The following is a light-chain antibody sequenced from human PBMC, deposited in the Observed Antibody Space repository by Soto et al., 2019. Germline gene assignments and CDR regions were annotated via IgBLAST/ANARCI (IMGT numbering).Light chain of an antibody. J-gene: IGLJ2*01. CDR1: GSDFGSYNY. CDR3: SSYTNTSTS. Sequence: QSALTQPASVSGSPGQSLTISCTGTGSDFGSYNYASWYQQHPGRAPKLLIYDVNNRPSGVSNRFSGSKSGNTASLTISGLQAEDVADYYCSSYTNTSTSFGGGTKVTVL. V-gene: IGLV2-14*03. CDR2: DVN.